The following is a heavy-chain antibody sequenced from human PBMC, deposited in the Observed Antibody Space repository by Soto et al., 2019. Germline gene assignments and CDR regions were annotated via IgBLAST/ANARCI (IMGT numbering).Heavy chain of an antibody. CDR2: IYYSGST. CDR1: LGSISSGAYC. CDR3: ARQRPAVGGDPPGAFDI. V-gene: IGHV4-31*11. J-gene: IGHJ3*02. Sequence: PSETLSLTCAVSLGSISSGAYCWSWIRQHPGKGLEWIGYIYYSGSTYSNPSLKSRLTISVDTSKNQFSLKLRSVTAADTAVYYCARQRPAVGGDPPGAFDIWGQGTMVTVSS. D-gene: IGHD2-21*02.